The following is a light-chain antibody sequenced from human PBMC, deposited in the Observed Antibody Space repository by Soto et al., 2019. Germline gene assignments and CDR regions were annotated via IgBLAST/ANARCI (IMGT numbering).Light chain of an antibody. CDR3: CAYAGTSTLWL. CDR2: DVT. J-gene: IGLJ3*02. V-gene: IGLV2-11*01. CDR1: SGDIGGYDF. Sequence: QSVLTQPRSVSGSPGQSVTFSCTGTSGDIGGYDFVSWFQQHPGKAPKLILYDVTKRPSGVPDRFSGSKSGNTASLTISGLQSDDEAEYYCCAYAGTSTLWLFGGGTKLTVL.